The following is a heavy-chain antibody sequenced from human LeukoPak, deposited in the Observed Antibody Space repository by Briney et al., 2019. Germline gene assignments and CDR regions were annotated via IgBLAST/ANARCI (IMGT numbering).Heavy chain of an antibody. J-gene: IGHJ4*02. CDR1: GYTFTSYA. Sequence: ASVKVSCKASGYTFTSYAMHWVRQAPGQRLEWMGRINAGNGNTKYSQKFQGRVTITRDTSASTAYMELSSLRSEDTAVYYCARAPPTITILGYWGQGTLVTVSS. CDR3: ARAPPTITILGY. D-gene: IGHD3-9*01. CDR2: INAGNGNT. V-gene: IGHV1-3*01.